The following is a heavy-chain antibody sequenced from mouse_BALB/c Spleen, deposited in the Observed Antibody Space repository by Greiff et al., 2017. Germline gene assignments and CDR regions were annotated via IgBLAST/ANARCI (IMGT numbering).Heavy chain of an antibody. CDR1: GFTFSNYW. CDR3: TRGYYGSSGAMDY. J-gene: IGHJ4*01. Sequence: EVQLVESGGGLVQPGGSMKLSCVASGFTFSNYWMNWVRQSPEKGLEWVAEIRLKSNNYATHYAESVKGRFTISRDDSKSSVYLQMNNLRAEDTGIYYCTRGYYGSSGAMDYWGQGTSVTVSS. D-gene: IGHD1-1*01. CDR2: IRLKSNNYAT. V-gene: IGHV6-6*02.